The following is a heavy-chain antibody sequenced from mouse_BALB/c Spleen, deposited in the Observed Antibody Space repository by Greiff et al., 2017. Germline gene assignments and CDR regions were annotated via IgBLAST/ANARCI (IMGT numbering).Heavy chain of an antibody. Sequence: EVMLVESGGGLVKPGGSLTLSCAASGFAFSSYDMSWVRQTPEKRLEWVAYISSGGGSTYYPDTVKGRFTISRDNAKNTLYLQMSSLKSEDTAMYYCARQRTGTGAMDYWGQGTSVTVAS. J-gene: IGHJ4*01. CDR3: ARQRTGTGAMDY. CDR2: ISSGGGST. D-gene: IGHD4-1*01. CDR1: GFAFSSYD. V-gene: IGHV5-12-1*01.